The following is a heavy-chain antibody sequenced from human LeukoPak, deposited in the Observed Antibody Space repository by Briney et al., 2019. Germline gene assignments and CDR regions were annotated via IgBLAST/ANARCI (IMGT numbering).Heavy chain of an antibody. CDR3: ARGASGYSYG. CDR2: IKQDGSET. V-gene: IGHV3-7*01. D-gene: IGHD5-18*01. J-gene: IGHJ4*02. CDR1: RFTFSSYW. Sequence: PGGSLRLSCAASRFTFSSYWMSWVRPAPGKGLEWVANIKQDGSETYYVDSVKGRFTISRANPKNSVYLQLNSLRAEDTSVYYCARGASGYSYGWGQGTLVTVSS.